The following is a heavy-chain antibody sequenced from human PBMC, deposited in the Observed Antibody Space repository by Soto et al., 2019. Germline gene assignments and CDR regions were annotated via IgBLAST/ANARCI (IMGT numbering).Heavy chain of an antibody. Sequence: GGSLRLSCAASGFTFSSYAMSWVRQAPGKGLEWVSAISGSGGSTYYADSVKGRFTISRDNSKNTLYLQMNSLRAEDTAVYYCAKDRISLRYYDFWSGYYEPPYYGMDVWGQGTKVTVSS. V-gene: IGHV3-23*01. CDR3: AKDRISLRYYDFWSGYYEPPYYGMDV. J-gene: IGHJ6*02. D-gene: IGHD3-3*01. CDR1: GFTFSSYA. CDR2: ISGSGGST.